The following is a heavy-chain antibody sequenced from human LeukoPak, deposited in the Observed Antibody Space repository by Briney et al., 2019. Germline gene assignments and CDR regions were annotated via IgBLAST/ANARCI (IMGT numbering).Heavy chain of an antibody. CDR2: IYAGGTA. J-gene: IGHJ4*02. Sequence: SETLSLTCTVSGGSISNYYWSWIRQPAGKGLEWIGRIYAGGTASYNPSLKNRVTMSADMSKNQLSLKLTSVTAADTAVYYCTREPVPWGQGTLVTVSS. CDR1: GGSISNYY. CDR3: TREPVP. D-gene: IGHD6-19*01. V-gene: IGHV4-4*07.